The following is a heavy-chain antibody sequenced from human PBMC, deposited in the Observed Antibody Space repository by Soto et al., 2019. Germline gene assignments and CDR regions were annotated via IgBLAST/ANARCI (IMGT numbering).Heavy chain of an antibody. CDR2: ILPFFGTA. Sequence: QVHLVQSGAEVKKPGSSVKVSCKYSGGTFRTESINWVRQAPGQGLDWMGGILPFFGTADYAPRFQGRVTITADGATTPAYMELSSLTSQDTAVYFCARGHEYGGNSEAFEVWGQGTMVTVSS. D-gene: IGHD4-17*01. CDR1: GGTFRTES. J-gene: IGHJ3*01. V-gene: IGHV1-69*13. CDR3: ARGHEYGGNSEAFEV.